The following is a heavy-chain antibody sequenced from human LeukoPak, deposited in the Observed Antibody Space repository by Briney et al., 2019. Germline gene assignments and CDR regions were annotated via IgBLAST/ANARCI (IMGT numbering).Heavy chain of an antibody. J-gene: IGHJ5*02. CDR2: IYTSGST. CDR3: ALTLYDILTGYYLHPFNWFDP. D-gene: IGHD3-9*01. V-gene: IGHV4-61*02. CDR1: GGSISSGSYY. Sequence: SQTLSLTCTVSGGSISSGSYYWSWIRQPAGKGLEWIGRIYTSGSTNYNPSLKSRVTISVDTSKNQFSLKLSSVTAADTAVYYCALTLYDILTGYYLHPFNWFDPWGQGTLVTVSS.